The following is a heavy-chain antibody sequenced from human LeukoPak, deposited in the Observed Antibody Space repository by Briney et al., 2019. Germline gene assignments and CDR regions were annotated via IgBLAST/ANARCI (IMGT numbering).Heavy chain of an antibody. CDR2: IIPILGIA. V-gene: IGHV1-69*02. CDR1: GGTFSSYT. Sequence: SVKVSCKASGGTFSSYTISWVRQAPRQGREWMGRIIPILGIANYAQKFQGRVTITADKSTSTAYMELSSLRSEDTAVYYCVVMGVYYYYMDVWGKGTTGTVS. J-gene: IGHJ6*03. CDR3: VVMGVYYYYMDV. D-gene: IGHD2-15*01.